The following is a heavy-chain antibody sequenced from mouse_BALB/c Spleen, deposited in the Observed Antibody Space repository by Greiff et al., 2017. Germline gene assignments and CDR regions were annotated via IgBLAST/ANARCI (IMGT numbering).Heavy chain of an antibody. D-gene: IGHD2-4*01. Sequence: EVQLVESGGGLVQPKGSLKLSCAASGFTFNTYAMNWVRQAPGKGLEWVARIRSKSNNYATYYADSVKDRFTISRDDSQSMLYLQMNNLKTEDTAMYYCVRQDYEGYFDVWGAGTTVTVSS. CDR2: IRSKSNNYAT. J-gene: IGHJ1*01. V-gene: IGHV10-1*02. CDR3: VRQDYEGYFDV. CDR1: GFTFNTYA.